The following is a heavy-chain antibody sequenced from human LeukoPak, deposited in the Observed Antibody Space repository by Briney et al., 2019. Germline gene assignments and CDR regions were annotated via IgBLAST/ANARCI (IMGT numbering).Heavy chain of an antibody. J-gene: IGHJ4*02. D-gene: IGHD2-15*01. Sequence: GGSLRLSCAASGFTFSSYDMSWVRQSPGKGLEWFSAISGSGGSTYYADSVKGRFTISRDNSKNTLYLQMNSLRAEDTAVYYCAKGDVVVVPELGYFDYWGQGTLVTVSS. CDR1: GFTFSSYD. CDR2: ISGSGGST. V-gene: IGHV3-23*01. CDR3: AKGDVVVVPELGYFDY.